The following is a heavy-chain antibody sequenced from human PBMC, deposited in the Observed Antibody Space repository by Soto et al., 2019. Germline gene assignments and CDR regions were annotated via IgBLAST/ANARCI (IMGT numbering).Heavy chain of an antibody. D-gene: IGHD1-26*01. CDR1: VFTFSSYS. V-gene: IGHV3-48*02. Sequence: EVQLVESGGGWVQPGGSLRLSCAASVFTFSSYSMNCVRQAPGKGLEWVSYISSSSSTIYYADSVKGRFTISRYNAKNSLYLQMNSLRDEYTAVYYCARGGNSGRGAFDIWGQGTMVTVSS. J-gene: IGHJ3*02. CDR2: ISSSSSTI. CDR3: ARGGNSGRGAFDI.